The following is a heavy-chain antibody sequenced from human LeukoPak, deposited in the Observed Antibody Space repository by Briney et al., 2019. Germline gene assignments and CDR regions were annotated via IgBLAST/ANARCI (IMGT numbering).Heavy chain of an antibody. CDR3: ARDGTGYCSGGSCYSYFDY. D-gene: IGHD2-15*01. V-gene: IGHV3-30*04. CDR1: GFTLSSYA. J-gene: IGHJ4*02. Sequence: PGGSLRLSCAASGFTLSSYAMHWVRQAPGKGLEWVAVISYDGSNKYYADSVKGRFTISRDNSKNTLYLQMNSLRAEDTAVYYCARDGTGYCSGGSCYSYFDYWGQGTLVTVSS. CDR2: ISYDGSNK.